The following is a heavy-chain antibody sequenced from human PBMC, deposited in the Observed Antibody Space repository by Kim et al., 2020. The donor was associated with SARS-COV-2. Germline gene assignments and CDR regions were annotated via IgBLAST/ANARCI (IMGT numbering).Heavy chain of an antibody. V-gene: IGHV3-48*02. CDR3: ARTPDPYDSSGYYVAPAAFDI. J-gene: IGHJ3*02. CDR2: ISSSSSTI. CDR1: GFTFSSYS. D-gene: IGHD3-22*01. Sequence: GGSLRLSCAASGFTFSSYSMNWVRQAPGKGLEWVSYISSSSSTIYYADSVKGRFTISRDNAKNSLYLQMNSLRDEDTAVYYCARTPDPYDSSGYYVAPAAFDIWGQGTMVTVSS.